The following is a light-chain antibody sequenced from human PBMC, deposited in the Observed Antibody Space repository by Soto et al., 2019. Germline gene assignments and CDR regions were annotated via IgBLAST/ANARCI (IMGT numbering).Light chain of an antibody. CDR2: GNN. CDR3: AIWDDSLNGFYV. Sequence: QSVLTQPPSASGTPGQTVTISCSGGRSNIGSNTVNWYQQLPGTAPKLLIYGNNQRPSGVPDRFSGLRSGTSASLAISGLWSEDEADYYCAIWDDSLNGFYVFGVGTKLTVL. V-gene: IGLV1-44*01. J-gene: IGLJ1*01. CDR1: RSNIGSNT.